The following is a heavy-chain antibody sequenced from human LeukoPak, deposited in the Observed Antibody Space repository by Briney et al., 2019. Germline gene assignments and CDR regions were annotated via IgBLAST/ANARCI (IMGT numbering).Heavy chain of an antibody. CDR3: ARAEEVQFLNGLGTLHA. CDR1: GYSFTGYY. J-gene: IGHJ3*01. V-gene: IGHV1-2*02. Sequence: GASVKVSCKASGYSFTGYYMHWVRQAPGQGLEWMGWINPKSGGTNYAPKFQGRVTTTRDTSISSAYMELTSLRYDDTAVYYCARAEEVQFLNGLGTLHAWGQGTMVTVSS. D-gene: IGHD3-3*01. CDR2: INPKSGGT.